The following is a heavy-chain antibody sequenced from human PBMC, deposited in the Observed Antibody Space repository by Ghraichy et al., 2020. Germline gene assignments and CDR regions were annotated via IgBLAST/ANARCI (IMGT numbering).Heavy chain of an antibody. CDR3: AKLSVWGSYRYPFDY. V-gene: IGHV3-23*01. CDR1: GFTFSSYA. J-gene: IGHJ4*02. CDR2: ISGSGGST. D-gene: IGHD3-16*02. Sequence: GVLRLSCAASGFTFSSYAMSWVRQAPGKGLEWVSGISGSGGSTYYADSVKGRFTISRDNSKNTLYLQMNSLRAEDTALYYCAKLSVWGSYRYPFDYWGQGTLVTVSS.